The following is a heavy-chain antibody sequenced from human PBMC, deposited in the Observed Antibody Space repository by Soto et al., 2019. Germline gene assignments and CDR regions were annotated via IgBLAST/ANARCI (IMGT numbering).Heavy chain of an antibody. D-gene: IGHD3-16*01. CDR3: AKGGYYSVFDI. CDR2: IRGSGVLT. V-gene: IGHV3-23*01. Sequence: EMQLLESGGGLVQPGGSLRLSCVASGFPFSSYAMSWVRQTPGQGLEWVSGIRGSGVLTYYADSVKGRFTISRDNSNNTLSLKVHSLRVEDTAVYFCAKGGYYSVFDIWGQGTMVTVSA. CDR1: GFPFSSYA. J-gene: IGHJ3*02.